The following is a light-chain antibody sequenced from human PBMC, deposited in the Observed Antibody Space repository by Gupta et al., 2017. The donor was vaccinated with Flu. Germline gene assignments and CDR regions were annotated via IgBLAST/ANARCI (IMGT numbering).Light chain of an antibody. J-gene: IGKJ2*01. Sequence: IVMTQSPATLSVSPGERATLSCRASQSVSSNLAWYQQKPGQTPRLLIYGASTRATGIPARFSGSGSGTEFTLTISSLQSEDFALYYCQQYNNWHPYTFGQGTKMEIK. CDR2: GAS. V-gene: IGKV3-15*01. CDR1: QSVSSN. CDR3: QQYNNWHPYT.